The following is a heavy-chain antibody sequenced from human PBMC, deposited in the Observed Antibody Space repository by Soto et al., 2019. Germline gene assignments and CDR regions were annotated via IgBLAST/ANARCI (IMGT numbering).Heavy chain of an antibody. J-gene: IGHJ4*02. CDR1: GFTFSGYA. Sequence: GGSLRLSCAASGFTFSGYAMSWVRQAPGKGLEWVSAISGSGGSTYYADSVKGRFTISRDNSKNTLYLQMNSLRAEDTAVYYCAKGPLAEQQFDYWGQGTLVTVSS. V-gene: IGHV3-23*01. CDR3: AKGPLAEQQFDY. D-gene: IGHD6-13*01. CDR2: ISGSGGST.